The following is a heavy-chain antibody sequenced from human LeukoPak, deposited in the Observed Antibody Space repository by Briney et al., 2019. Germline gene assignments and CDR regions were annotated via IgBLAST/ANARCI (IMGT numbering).Heavy chain of an antibody. CDR3: ARDGNYYGSGSYLDY. Sequence: GGSLRLSCAASGLTFSSYAMHWVRQAPGKGLEWVAIISYDGSNEYYADSVKGQFTISRDNSNNTLYLQMNSLRAEDTAVYYCARDGNYYGSGSYLDYWGQGTLVTVSS. CDR1: GLTFSSYA. CDR2: ISYDGSNE. V-gene: IGHV3-30*04. J-gene: IGHJ4*02. D-gene: IGHD3-10*01.